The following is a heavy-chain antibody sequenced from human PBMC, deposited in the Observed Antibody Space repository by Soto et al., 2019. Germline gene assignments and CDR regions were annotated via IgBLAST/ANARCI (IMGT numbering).Heavy chain of an antibody. D-gene: IGHD1-7*01. CDR2: IDRSGPT. CDR3: ARDRIIGTSYSDY. Sequence: PSETLSLTCSSSRGSINSFYWSWIRQPAGKGLELIGRIDRSGPTNYIPSLKSRVTMSVDTSKNQFSLKLTSVTAAVTAVYYCARDRIIGTSYSDYWGQGILGTVS. CDR1: RGSINSFY. J-gene: IGHJ4*02. V-gene: IGHV4-4*07.